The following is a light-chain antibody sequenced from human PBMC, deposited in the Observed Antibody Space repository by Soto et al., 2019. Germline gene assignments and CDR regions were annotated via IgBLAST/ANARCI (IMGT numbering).Light chain of an antibody. CDR1: SSNIGKNS. CDR2: DSN. CDR3: GTWDDSLSGGV. J-gene: IGLJ3*02. V-gene: IGLV1-51*01. Sequence: QSVLTQPPSVSAASGQKVIISCSGSSSNIGKNSVSWYQQFPGTAPKLLIYDSNMRPSEIPDRFSGSKSGTSATLGITGLQTGDEADYYCGTWDDSLSGGVFGGGTQLTVL.